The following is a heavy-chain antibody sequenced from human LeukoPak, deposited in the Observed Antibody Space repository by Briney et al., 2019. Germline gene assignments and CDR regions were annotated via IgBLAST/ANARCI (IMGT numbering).Heavy chain of an antibody. V-gene: IGHV3-30-3*01. J-gene: IGHJ4*02. D-gene: IGHD5-18*01. CDR2: ISYDGSNK. CDR1: GFTFSSYA. Sequence: GGSLRLSCAASGFTFSSYAVHWVRQAPGKGLEWVAVISYDGSNKYYADSVKGRFTISRDNSKNTLYLQMNSLRAEGTAVYYCARGGYSYGYSFDYWGQGTLVTVSS. CDR3: ARGGYSYGYSFDY.